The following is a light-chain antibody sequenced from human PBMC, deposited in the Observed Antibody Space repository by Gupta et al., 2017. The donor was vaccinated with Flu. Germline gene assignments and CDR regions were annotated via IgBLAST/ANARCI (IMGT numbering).Light chain of an antibody. CDR3: QQYTNYWT. V-gene: IGKV1-5*03. Sequence: DIQMTPSPSTLSASVGDRVTITCRASDTISTWLAWQQQKPGKAPKLLIYKASRLASGVPSRFSGSGSGTEFTLTISSLQPDDFATYYCQQYTNYWTFGQGTKVEIK. J-gene: IGKJ1*01. CDR1: DTISTW. CDR2: KAS.